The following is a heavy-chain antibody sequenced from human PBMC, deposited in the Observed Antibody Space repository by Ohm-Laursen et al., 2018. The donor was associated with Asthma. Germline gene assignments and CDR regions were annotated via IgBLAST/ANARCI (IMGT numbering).Heavy chain of an antibody. D-gene: IGHD3-22*01. CDR1: GFTFTSSA. CDR2: IVVGSGNT. V-gene: IGHV1-58*01. Sequence: SVKVSCKASGFTFTSSAVQWVRQARGQRLEWIGWIVVGSGNTNYAQKFQERVTITRDMSTHRAYMELSSLRSEDTGVYYCAAAPYYYDNSNYYYFEYWGQGTLVTVSS. CDR3: AAAPYYYDNSNYYYFEY. J-gene: IGHJ4*02.